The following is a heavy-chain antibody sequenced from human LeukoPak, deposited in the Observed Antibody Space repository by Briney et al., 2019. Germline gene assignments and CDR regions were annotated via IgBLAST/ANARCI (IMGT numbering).Heavy chain of an antibody. CDR2: ISYDGSNK. Sequence: GGSLRLSCAASGFTFSSYAMHWVRQAPGKGLEWVAVISYDGSNKYYADSVKGRFTISRDNSKNTLYLQINSLRAEDTAVYYCARDPPVRIRFLEWLLPPAYYYYYGMDVWGQGTTVTVSS. CDR3: ARDPPVRIRFLEWLLPPAYYYYYGMDV. V-gene: IGHV3-30-3*01. J-gene: IGHJ6*02. CDR1: GFTFSSYA. D-gene: IGHD3-3*01.